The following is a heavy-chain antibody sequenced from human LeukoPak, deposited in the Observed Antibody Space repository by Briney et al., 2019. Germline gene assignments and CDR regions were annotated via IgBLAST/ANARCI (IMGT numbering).Heavy chain of an antibody. Sequence: SETLSLTCTVSGGSISSSSYYWGWIRQPPGKGLEWIGSIYYSGSTYYNPSLKSRVTISVDTSKNQFSLKLSSVTAADTAVYYCARLFYRTNSSGWYPGPKWVRLVRGDFDYWGQGTLVTVSS. V-gene: IGHV4-39*07. D-gene: IGHD6-19*01. CDR3: ARLFYRTNSSGWYPGPKWVRLVRGDFDY. CDR2: IYYSGST. J-gene: IGHJ4*02. CDR1: GGSISSSSYY.